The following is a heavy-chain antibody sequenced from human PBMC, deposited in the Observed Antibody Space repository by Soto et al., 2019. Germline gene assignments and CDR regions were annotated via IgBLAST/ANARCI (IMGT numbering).Heavy chain of an antibody. Sequence: QVTLKESGPVLVNPTETLTLTCTVSGFSLSNARMGVSWIRQPPGKALEWLAHIFSNDEKSYSTSLKSRLTISKDTSKSQVVLTMTNMDPVDTATYYCARMGYQLLGEFDYWGQGTLVTVSS. CDR3: ARMGYQLLGEFDY. D-gene: IGHD2-2*01. CDR1: GFSLSNARMG. J-gene: IGHJ4*02. V-gene: IGHV2-26*01. CDR2: IFSNDEK.